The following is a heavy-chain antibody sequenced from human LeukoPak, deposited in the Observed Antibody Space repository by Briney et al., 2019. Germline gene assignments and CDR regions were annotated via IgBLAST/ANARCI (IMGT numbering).Heavy chain of an antibody. CDR2: FSGGGGST. CDR3: ARSGLTRFDY. J-gene: IGHJ4*02. CDR1: GFTFRTSG. Sequence: GGSLRLSCAASGFTFRTSGMSWVRQAPGKGLEWVSAFSGGGGSTYYADSVKGRFTISRDNSKNTLYLQTNSLRADDTAVYYCARSGLTRFDYWGQGTLVTVSS. D-gene: IGHD3/OR15-3a*01. V-gene: IGHV3-23*01.